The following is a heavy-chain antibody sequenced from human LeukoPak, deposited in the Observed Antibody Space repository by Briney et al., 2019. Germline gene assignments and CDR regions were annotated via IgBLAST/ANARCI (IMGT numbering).Heavy chain of an antibody. CDR2: IKHDGNWK. Sequence: GGSLRLSCAASGSTFGNYYMSWVRQAPGKGLEWVANIKHDGNWKFYADSVKGRFTISRDNAKNTLYLQMNSLRAEDTAVYYCARGYSSGLHFDYWGQGTLVTVSS. J-gene: IGHJ4*02. D-gene: IGHD6-19*01. V-gene: IGHV3-7*01. CDR3: ARGYSSGLHFDY. CDR1: GSTFGNYY.